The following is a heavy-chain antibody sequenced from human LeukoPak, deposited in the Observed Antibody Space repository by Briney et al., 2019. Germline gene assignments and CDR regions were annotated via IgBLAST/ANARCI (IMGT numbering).Heavy chain of an antibody. V-gene: IGHV3-30*18. CDR2: ISYDGSNK. CDR1: GFTFSSYG. D-gene: IGHD3-22*01. J-gene: IGHJ4*02. Sequence: PGRSLRLSCAASGFTFSSYGMHWVRQAPGKGLEWVAVISYDGSNKYYAGSVKGRFTISRDNSKNTLYLQMNSLRAEDTAVYYCAKDFSGDSSGYYYFDYWGQGTLVTVSS. CDR3: AKDFSGDSSGYYYFDY.